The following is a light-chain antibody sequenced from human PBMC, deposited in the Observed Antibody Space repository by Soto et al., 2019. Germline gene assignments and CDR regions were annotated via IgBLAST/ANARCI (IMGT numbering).Light chain of an antibody. CDR1: QTVGSAY. CDR3: QVYTSLPQT. CDR2: DGF. Sequence: EVVLTQSPGTLSLSPGERATLSCRPSQTVGSAYLAWYQQKPDQAPRLLIYDGFIRAGGVPDRFSGSGSGTDFTLTISRLEPEDFAVYYCQVYTSLPQTFGQGTKVDIK. J-gene: IGKJ1*01. V-gene: IGKV3-20*01.